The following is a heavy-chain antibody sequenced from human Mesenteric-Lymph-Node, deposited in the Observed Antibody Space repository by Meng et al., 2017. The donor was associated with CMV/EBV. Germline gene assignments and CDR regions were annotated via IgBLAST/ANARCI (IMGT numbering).Heavy chain of an antibody. V-gene: IGHV1-69*10. D-gene: IGHD2-2*01. CDR3: ARRYVVPAAMNDYSGMDG. J-gene: IGHJ6*02. CDR1: GGTFSNFA. Sequence: SVKVSCKASGGTFSNFAISWVRQAPGQGLEWMGGIIPILTITNYAQKFQGRVTITADRSTSTAYMELNSLASDDTAVYCCARRYVVPAAMNDYSGMDGWGQGTTVTVSS. CDR2: IIPILTIT.